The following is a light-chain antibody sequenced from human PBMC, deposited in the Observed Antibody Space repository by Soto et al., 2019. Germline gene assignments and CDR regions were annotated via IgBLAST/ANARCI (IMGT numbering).Light chain of an antibody. Sequence: EIVMTQSPDTLSVSPGERATLSCRASQSVSSNLAWYQQKPGQAPRLLIYGASTRATGIPARFSGSGSGTEFTLTISSLQSEDFAVYYCQQYNNWPPTFGGGIKVEIK. CDR2: GAS. CDR3: QQYNNWPPT. J-gene: IGKJ4*01. CDR1: QSVSSN. V-gene: IGKV3-15*01.